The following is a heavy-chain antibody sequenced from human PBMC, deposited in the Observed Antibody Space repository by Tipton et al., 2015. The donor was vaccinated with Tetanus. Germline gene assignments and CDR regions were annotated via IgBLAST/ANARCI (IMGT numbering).Heavy chain of an antibody. V-gene: IGHV4-30-4*01. Sequence: TLSLTCSVSGGSISSTDYYWSWIRQPPGKGLEWIGYMYHSGQAYYNSSLKSRVVILVDTSKNQFSLKLSSVTAADTAVYYCARYSIVATSNNWFDPWGQGTQIIVSS. CDR1: GGSISSTDYY. CDR3: ARYSIVATSNNWFDP. D-gene: IGHD5-12*01. J-gene: IGHJ5*02. CDR2: MYHSGQA.